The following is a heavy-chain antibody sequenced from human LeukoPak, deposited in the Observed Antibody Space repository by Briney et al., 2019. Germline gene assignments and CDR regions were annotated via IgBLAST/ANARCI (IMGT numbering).Heavy chain of an antibody. J-gene: IGHJ3*02. CDR3: ARRWFGELYAFDI. CDR1: GGSISSYY. D-gene: IGHD3-10*01. Sequence: PSETLSLTCTVSGGSISSYYWSWIRQPPGKGLGWIGYIYYSGSTNYNPSLKSRVTISVDTSKNQFSLKLSSVTAADTAVYYCARRWFGELYAFDIWGQRTMVTVSS. CDR2: IYYSGST. V-gene: IGHV4-59*08.